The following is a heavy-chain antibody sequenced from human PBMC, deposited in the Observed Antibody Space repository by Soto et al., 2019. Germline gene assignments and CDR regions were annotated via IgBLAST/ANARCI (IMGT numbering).Heavy chain of an antibody. J-gene: IGHJ6*03. Sequence: GGSLRLSCAASGFTFSSYSMNWVRQAPGKGLEWVSSISRSSSYIYYADSVKGRFTISRDNAKNSLYLQMNSLRAEDTAVYYCARDVAARPFYPEDYYYYMDVWGKGTTVTVSS. V-gene: IGHV3-21*01. CDR3: ARDVAARPFYPEDYYYYMDV. CDR1: GFTFSSYS. D-gene: IGHD6-6*01. CDR2: ISRSSSYI.